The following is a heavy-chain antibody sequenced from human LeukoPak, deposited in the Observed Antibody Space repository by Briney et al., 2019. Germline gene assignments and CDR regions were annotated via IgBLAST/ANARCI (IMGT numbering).Heavy chain of an antibody. CDR1: GFTFSSYW. J-gene: IGHJ4*02. V-gene: IGHV3-74*01. CDR3: ASLGDYDSSGYNDY. D-gene: IGHD3-22*01. Sequence: PGGSLRLSCAASGFTFSSYWMHWVRQAPGKGLVWVSRINSDGSSTSYADSVKGRFTISRDNAKNTLYLQMNSLRAEDTAVYYCASLGDYDSSGYNDYWGQGTLVTVSS. CDR2: INSDGSST.